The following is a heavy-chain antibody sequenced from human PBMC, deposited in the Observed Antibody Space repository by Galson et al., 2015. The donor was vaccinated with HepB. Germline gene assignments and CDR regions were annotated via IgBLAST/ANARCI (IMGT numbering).Heavy chain of an antibody. CDR1: GYSFNKFA. CDR2: INTKTGNP. V-gene: IGHV7-4-1*02. J-gene: IGHJ5*02. D-gene: IGHD1-14*01. CDR3: AREITNSGSQGWFDP. Sequence: SVKASCKASGYSFNKFAVNWVRQSPGQGLEWMGWINTKTGNPTYAQAFTGRFVISLDTSVSTTYLQINSLKVEDTAVYYCAREITNSGSQGWFDPWGQGTLVTVSS.